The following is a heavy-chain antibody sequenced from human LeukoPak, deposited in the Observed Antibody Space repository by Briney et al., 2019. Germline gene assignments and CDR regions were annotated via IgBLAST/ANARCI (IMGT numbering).Heavy chain of an antibody. CDR3: ARSRIVGATRDAFDI. CDR2: IYYSGST. Sequence: PSETLSLTCTVSGGYISSHYGTWIRQPSGKGLEWIGYIYYSGSTNYNPSLKSRVTISVDTSKNQFSLKLSSVTDADTAVYYCARSRIVGATRDAFDIWGQGKMVNVSS. V-gene: IGHV4-59*11. J-gene: IGHJ3*02. D-gene: IGHD1-26*01. CDR1: GGYISSHY.